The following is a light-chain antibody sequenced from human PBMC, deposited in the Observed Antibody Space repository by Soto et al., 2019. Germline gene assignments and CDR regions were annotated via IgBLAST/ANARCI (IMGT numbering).Light chain of an antibody. J-gene: IGKJ1*01. CDR3: QQYGSSGA. CDR2: GAT. CDR1: QTVRDN. V-gene: IGKV3-20*01. Sequence: EVVMTQSPATLSVSPGERATLSCRASQTVRDNLGWYQQKPGQPPRLLIYGATTRATGIPDRFSGSGSGTDFTLTISRLEPEDFAVYYCQQYGSSGAFGQGTKVDIK.